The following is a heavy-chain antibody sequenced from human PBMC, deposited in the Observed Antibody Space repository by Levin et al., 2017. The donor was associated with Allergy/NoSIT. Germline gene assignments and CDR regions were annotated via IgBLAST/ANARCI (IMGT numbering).Heavy chain of an antibody. CDR2: ISHTGST. J-gene: IGHJ5*02. V-gene: IGHV4-59*01. CDR1: GDSLRTYY. CDR3: ARGDRGGTYTFKFNWFDP. Sequence: SQTLSLPCTVSGDSLRTYYWSWLRQPPGKGLEWIGHISHTGSTNYNPSLESRVEMSVDTSKNQFSLKLQSVSTADTAVYYCARGDRGGTYTFKFNWFDPWGQGTLATVSS. D-gene: IGHD2-15*01.